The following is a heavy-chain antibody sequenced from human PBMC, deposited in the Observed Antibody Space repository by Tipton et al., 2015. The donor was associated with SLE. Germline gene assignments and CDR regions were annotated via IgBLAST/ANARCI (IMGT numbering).Heavy chain of an antibody. V-gene: IGHV4-59*08. D-gene: IGHD5-18*01. CDR2: SFYSGST. J-gene: IGHJ4*02. CDR1: GGSISTYY. Sequence: TLSLTCTVSGGSISTYYWSWIRQPPGKGLEWIGYSFYSGSTNYNPSLKSRVTISVDTSNNQFSLKLSSVTAADTAVYYCARLLPGYSHGWYYFDYWGQGTLVTVSS. CDR3: ARLLPGYSHGWYYFDY.